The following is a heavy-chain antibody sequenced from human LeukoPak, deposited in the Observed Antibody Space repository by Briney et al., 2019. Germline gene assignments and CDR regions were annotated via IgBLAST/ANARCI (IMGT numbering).Heavy chain of an antibody. CDR1: GYTFTSYG. V-gene: IGHV1-46*01. CDR3: ARDNYVKVVGASDY. CDR2: INTSSGST. J-gene: IGHJ4*02. Sequence: GASVKVSCKASGYTFTSYGISWVRQAPGQGLEWMGIINTSSGSTSYAQKFQGRVTMTRDMSTSTVYMELSSLRSEDTAVYYCARDNYVKVVGASDYWGQGTLVTVSS. D-gene: IGHD1-26*01.